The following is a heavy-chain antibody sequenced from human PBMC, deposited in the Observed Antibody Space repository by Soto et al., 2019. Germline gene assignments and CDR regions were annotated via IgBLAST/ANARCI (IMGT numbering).Heavy chain of an antibody. CDR3: ARQPTTGDTDLWFDP. CDR1: GGSISTSRSY. CDR2: IFYSGST. J-gene: IGHJ5*02. V-gene: IGHV4-39*01. D-gene: IGHD2-21*01. Sequence: QLQLLESGPGLVKASETLSLTCNVSGGSISTSRSYWAWIRQPPGKGLEWLANIFYSGSTYYNPSLASRVTVSVDTSKNEFSLGLRSVTAADTAVYYCARQPTTGDTDLWFDPWGQATLVTVSS.